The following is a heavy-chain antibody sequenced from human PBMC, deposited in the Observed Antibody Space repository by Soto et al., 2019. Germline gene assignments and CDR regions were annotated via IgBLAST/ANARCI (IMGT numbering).Heavy chain of an antibody. J-gene: IGHJ6*02. D-gene: IGHD4-17*01. CDR1: GGFISSEGYY. V-gene: IGHV4-30-2*01. Sequence: SETLSLTCSVSGGFISSEGYYWVWIRQPPGKGLEWIGYIYHSGSTYYNPSLKSRVTISVDRSKNQFSLKLSSVTAADTAVYYCARAHYGDYGYGMDVWGQGTTVTVSS. CDR3: ARAHYGDYGYGMDV. CDR2: IYHSGST.